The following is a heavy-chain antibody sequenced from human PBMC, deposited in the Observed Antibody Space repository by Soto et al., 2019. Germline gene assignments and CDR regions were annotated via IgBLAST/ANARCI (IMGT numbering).Heavy chain of an antibody. CDR2: ISSSSSYT. Sequence: GGSLRLSCAASGVTFSDYYMSWIRQAPGKGPEWVSYISSSSSYTYYADSVKGRFTISRDNAKNSLNLQMNSLRAEDTAMYYCVTSVVLPGVQDHWGQGTLVTVSS. CDR3: VTSVVLPGVQDH. V-gene: IGHV3-11*03. J-gene: IGHJ4*02. CDR1: GVTFSDYY. D-gene: IGHD2-2*01.